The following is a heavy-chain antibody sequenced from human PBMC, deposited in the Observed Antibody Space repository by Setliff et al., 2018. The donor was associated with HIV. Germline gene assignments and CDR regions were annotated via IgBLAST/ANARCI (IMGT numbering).Heavy chain of an antibody. CDR3: ARQPTDTSGYNNWFDS. D-gene: IGHD3-3*01. CDR1: GYRFTSHW. V-gene: IGHV5-51*01. J-gene: IGHJ5*01. Sequence: LGESLKISCKGSGYRFTSHWIGWVRQMPGKGLEWMGIIYPGDSDTKYSPSFQGQVTISADKSIKTAYLQWNSLKASDTAMYYCARQPTDTSGYNNWFDSWGQGTLVTVSS. CDR2: IYPGDSDT.